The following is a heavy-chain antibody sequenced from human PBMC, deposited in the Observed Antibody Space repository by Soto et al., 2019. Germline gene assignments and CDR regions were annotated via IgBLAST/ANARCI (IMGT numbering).Heavy chain of an antibody. D-gene: IGHD4-4*01. CDR2: INHSGST. J-gene: IGHJ4*02. CDR3: ARAPWSTVKGKYFDY. Sequence: SETLSLTCAVYGGSFSGYYWSWIRQPPGKGLEWIGEINHSGSTNYNPSLKSRVTISVDTSKNQFSLKRSSVTAADTAVYYCARAPWSTVKGKYFDYWGQGTLVTVSS. V-gene: IGHV4-34*01. CDR1: GGSFSGYY.